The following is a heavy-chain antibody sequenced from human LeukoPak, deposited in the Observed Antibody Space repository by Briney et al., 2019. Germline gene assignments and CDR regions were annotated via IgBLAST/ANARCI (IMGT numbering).Heavy chain of an antibody. D-gene: IGHD5-12*01. V-gene: IGHV4-39*01. CDR1: GGSISSSGYY. CDR3: ARIARGYSGYEQDY. CDR2: IYYSGST. J-gene: IGHJ4*02. Sequence: PSETLSLTCTVSGGSISSSGYYWGWIRQPPGKGLERIGSIYYSGSTYYNPSLKSRVTISVDTSKNQFSLKLSSVTAADTAVYYCARIARGYSGYEQDYWGQGTLVTVSS.